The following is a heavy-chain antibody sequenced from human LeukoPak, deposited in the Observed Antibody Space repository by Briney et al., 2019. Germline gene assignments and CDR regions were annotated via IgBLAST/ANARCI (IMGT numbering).Heavy chain of an antibody. D-gene: IGHD3-10*01. V-gene: IGHV1-2*02. CDR1: GYTLTGDY. Sequence: ASVKVSRTASGYTLTGDYMHRVRQAPGPGVGWMGWINPNSGGTNYAQKLQGRVTMTRDTSISTAYMELSRLRSDDTAVYYCARGSPTYYPNWFDPWGQGTLVTVSS. J-gene: IGHJ5*02. CDR3: ARGSPTYYPNWFDP. CDR2: INPNSGGT.